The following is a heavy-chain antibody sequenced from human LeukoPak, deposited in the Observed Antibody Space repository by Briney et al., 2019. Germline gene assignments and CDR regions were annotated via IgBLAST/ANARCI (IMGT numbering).Heavy chain of an antibody. CDR3: VADFGY. Sequence: GGSLRLSCAASGFSFSSYGMHWVRQAPGEGLDWVAFIRYDGSNKWYADSVKGRFTISRDNSENTLYLQMDSLTAEDTAVYYCVADFGYWGQGTLVSVSS. V-gene: IGHV3-30*02. CDR2: IRYDGSNK. J-gene: IGHJ4*02. CDR1: GFSFSSYG.